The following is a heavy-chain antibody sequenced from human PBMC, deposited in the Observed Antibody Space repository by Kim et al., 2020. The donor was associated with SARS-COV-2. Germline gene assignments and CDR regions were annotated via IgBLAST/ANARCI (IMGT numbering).Heavy chain of an antibody. CDR2: IWYDGSNK. V-gene: IGHV3-33*01. CDR1: GFTFSSYG. J-gene: IGHJ4*02. D-gene: IGHD3-22*01. CDR3: ARDRRRGGVGGYYSLGY. Sequence: GGSLRLSCAASGFTFSSYGMHWVRQAPGKGLEWVAVIWYDGSNKYYADSVKGRFTISRDNSKNTLYLQMNSLRAEDTAVYYCARDRRRGGVGGYYSLGYWGQGTLVTVSS.